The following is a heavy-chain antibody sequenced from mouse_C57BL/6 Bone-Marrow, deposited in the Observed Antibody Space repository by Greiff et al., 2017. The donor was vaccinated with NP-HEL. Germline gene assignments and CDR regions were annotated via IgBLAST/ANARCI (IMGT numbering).Heavy chain of an antibody. CDR1: GFTFSDYG. D-gene: IGHD3-1*01. CDR3: ARRLGLHWDYFDY. Sequence: EVMLLESGGGLVKPGASLKLSCAASGFTFSDYGMHWVRQAPETGLEWVAYISSGSSTTYYADTVKGRVTISRDNAKNTRSLQMSSLRSEDTAMYYCARRLGLHWDYFDYWGPGTTLTVSS. J-gene: IGHJ2*01. V-gene: IGHV5-17*01. CDR2: ISSGSSTT.